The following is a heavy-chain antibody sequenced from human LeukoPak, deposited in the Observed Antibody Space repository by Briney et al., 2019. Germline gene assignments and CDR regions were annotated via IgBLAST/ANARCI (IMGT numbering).Heavy chain of an antibody. CDR3: ARASSTSAFSGMDV. CDR2: IYSGGST. V-gene: IGHV3-53*01. CDR1: GFSVSSNY. D-gene: IGHD2-2*01. Sequence: GGSLRLSCAASGFSVSSNYMSWVRQAPGKGLEWVSVIYSGGSTYYADSVKGRFTISRDNSKNTLYLQMNSLRAEDTAVYYCARASSTSAFSGMDVWGKGTTVTVSS. J-gene: IGHJ6*04.